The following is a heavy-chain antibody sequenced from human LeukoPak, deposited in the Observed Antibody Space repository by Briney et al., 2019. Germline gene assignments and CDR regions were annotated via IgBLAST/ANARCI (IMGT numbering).Heavy chain of an antibody. CDR2: ISPYNGDT. J-gene: IGHJ4*02. Sequence: GASVKVSRTASGYTFTGYGISWVGQAPGHDLEGMGWISPYNGDTNYATKLQPRVTVTMDTSTTTVYMELGSLTSDDTAMYYCARRPGYDRRLSSLDLGGQGTLVTVSP. D-gene: IGHD5-12*01. V-gene: IGHV1-18*01. CDR1: GYTFTGYG. CDR3: ARRPGYDRRLSSLDL.